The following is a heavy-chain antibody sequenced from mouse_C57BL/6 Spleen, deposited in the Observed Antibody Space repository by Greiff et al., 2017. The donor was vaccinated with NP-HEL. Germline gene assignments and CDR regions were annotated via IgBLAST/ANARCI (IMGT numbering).Heavy chain of an antibody. CDR3: ARYSNYVAMDY. J-gene: IGHJ4*01. Sequence: VQLKQSGPELVKPGDSVKISCKASGYSFTGYFMNWVMQSHGKSLEWIGRINPYNGDTFYNQKFKGKATLTVDKSSSTAHMELRSLTSEDSAVYYCARYSNYVAMDYWGQGTSVTVSS. CDR2: INPYNGDT. V-gene: IGHV1-20*01. CDR1: GYSFTGYF. D-gene: IGHD2-5*01.